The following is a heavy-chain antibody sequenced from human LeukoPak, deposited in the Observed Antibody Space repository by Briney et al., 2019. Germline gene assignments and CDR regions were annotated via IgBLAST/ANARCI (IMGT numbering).Heavy chain of an antibody. Sequence: QPGRSLRLSCAASGFTFDDYAMHWVRQAPGKGLEWVSGISWNSGSIGYADSVKGRFTISRDNAKNSLYLQMNSLRAEDTALYYCAKGGNVFHVAFDIWGQGTMVTVSS. CDR3: AKGGNVFHVAFDI. J-gene: IGHJ3*02. D-gene: IGHD3-10*01. CDR1: GFTFDDYA. CDR2: ISWNSGSI. V-gene: IGHV3-9*01.